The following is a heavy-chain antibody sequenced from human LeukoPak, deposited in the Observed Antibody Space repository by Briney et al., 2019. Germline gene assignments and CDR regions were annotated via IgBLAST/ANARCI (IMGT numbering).Heavy chain of an antibody. V-gene: IGHV3-72*01. CDR2: TRNKANSYTT. CDR3: ARATGAGGLAFDI. J-gene: IGHJ3*02. D-gene: IGHD4-23*01. Sequence: WVRQSPGKGLEWVGRTRNKANSYTTEYAASVKGRFTISRDDSKNSLYLQMNSLKTEDTAVYYCARATGAGGLAFDIWGQGTMVTVSS.